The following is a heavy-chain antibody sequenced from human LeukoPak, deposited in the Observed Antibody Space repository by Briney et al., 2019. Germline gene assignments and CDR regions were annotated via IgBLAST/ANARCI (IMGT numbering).Heavy chain of an antibody. Sequence: ASVKVSCKASVYTFTGYYMHWVRQAPGQGLEWMGWINPSSGGTNYAQNFQGRGTMTRDTSISTAYMELSRLRSDDTAVYYCASGLYYSGSERPLHMDVWGQGTTVTVSS. J-gene: IGHJ6*02. V-gene: IGHV1-2*02. CDR2: INPSSGGT. D-gene: IGHD3-10*01. CDR3: ASGLYYSGSERPLHMDV. CDR1: VYTFTGYY.